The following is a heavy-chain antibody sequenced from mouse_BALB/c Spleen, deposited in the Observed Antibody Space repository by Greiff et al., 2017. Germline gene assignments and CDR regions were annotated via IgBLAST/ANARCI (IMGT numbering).Heavy chain of an antibody. Sequence: QVQLQQSGAELMKPGASVKISCKATGYTFSSYWIEWVKQRPGHGLEWIGEILPGSGSTNYNEKFKGKATFTADTSSNTAYMQLSSLTSEDSAVYYCARGYYYGSSFFDYWGQGTTLTVSS. CDR2: ILPGSGST. CDR1: GYTFSSYW. V-gene: IGHV1-9*01. J-gene: IGHJ2*01. CDR3: ARGYYYGSSFFDY. D-gene: IGHD1-1*01.